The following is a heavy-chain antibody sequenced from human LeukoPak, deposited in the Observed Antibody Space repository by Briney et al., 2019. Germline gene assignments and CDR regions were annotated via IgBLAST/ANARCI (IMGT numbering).Heavy chain of an antibody. V-gene: IGHV4-59*01. J-gene: IGHJ6*03. CDR2: IYYSGNT. Sequence: PSETLSLTCSVSGASIGSYYWIWIRQPPGKGPEWLGTIYYSGNTKYYSSLKSRVSILADTSNNQFSLRLSSVTAADTAVYYCAREGLTTIGVIDVWGKGTTVTVSS. CDR1: GASIGSYY. D-gene: IGHD1-1*01. CDR3: AREGLTTIGVIDV.